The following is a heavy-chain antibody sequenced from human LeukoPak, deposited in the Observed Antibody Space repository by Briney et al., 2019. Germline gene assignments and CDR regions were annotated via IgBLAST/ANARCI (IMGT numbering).Heavy chain of an antibody. CDR1: GFTFSSYW. CDR3: ARTLYCSNGVCYILDY. V-gene: IGHV3-74*01. Sequence: PGGXLRLSCAASGFTFSSYWMQWVRQAPGKGVVGVSRINSDGRLTIYADSVKGRFTISRDNAKKTLYLQMNSLRAEDTAVYYCARTLYCSNGVCYILDYWGQGTLLTVSS. D-gene: IGHD2-8*01. CDR2: INSDGRLT. J-gene: IGHJ4*02.